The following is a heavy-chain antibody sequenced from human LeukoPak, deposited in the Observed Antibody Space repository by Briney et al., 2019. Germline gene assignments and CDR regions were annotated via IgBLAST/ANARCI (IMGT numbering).Heavy chain of an antibody. J-gene: IGHJ4*02. CDR3: AKDQSLVAVAGTFDY. Sequence: GGSLRLSCAGSGFSFSSYGMHWVRQAPGKGLEWMAFIRSDGSNKYYADSVKGRFTISRDNSKNTLYLQMNSLRAEDTAVYYCAKDQSLVAVAGTFDYWGQGTLVTVSS. CDR1: GFSFSSYG. V-gene: IGHV3-30*02. D-gene: IGHD6-19*01. CDR2: IRSDGSNK.